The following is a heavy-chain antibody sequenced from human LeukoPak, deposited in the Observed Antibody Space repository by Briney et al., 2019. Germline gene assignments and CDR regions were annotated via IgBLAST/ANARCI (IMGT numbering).Heavy chain of an antibody. CDR3: ARGVRGNYGASDAFDI. D-gene: IGHD4-17*01. J-gene: IGHJ3*02. CDR2: IYYSGST. CDR1: GGSISSSSYY. V-gene: IGHV4-61*05. Sequence: TPSETLSLTCTVSGGSISSSSYYWGWIRQPPGKGLEWIGYIYYSGSTNYNPSLKSRVTISVDTSKNQFSLKLSSVTAADTAVYYCARGVRGNYGASDAFDIWGQGTMVTVSS.